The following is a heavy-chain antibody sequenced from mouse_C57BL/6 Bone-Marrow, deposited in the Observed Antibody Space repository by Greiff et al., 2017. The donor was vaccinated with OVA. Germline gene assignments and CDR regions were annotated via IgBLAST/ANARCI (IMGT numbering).Heavy chain of an antibody. CDR2: ISSGSSTI. CDR3: SWRFAY. J-gene: IGHJ3*01. CDR1: GFTFSDYG. V-gene: IGHV5-17*01. Sequence: EVKLVESGGGLVKPGGSLKLSCAASGFTFSDYGMHWVRQAPEKGLEWVAYISSGSSTIYYADTVKGRFTISRDNAKNTLFLQMTSLRSEDTAMYYCSWRFAYWGQGTLVTVSA.